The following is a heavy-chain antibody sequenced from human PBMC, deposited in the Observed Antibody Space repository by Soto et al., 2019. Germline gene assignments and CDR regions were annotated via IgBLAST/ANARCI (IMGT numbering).Heavy chain of an antibody. V-gene: IGHV4-39*01. CDR1: GGSISSSISY. J-gene: IGHJ3*02. CDR2: IYYSGST. Sequence: QLQLQESGPGLVKPSETLSLTCTVSGGSISSSISYCGWIRQPPGKGLEWIGSIYYSGSTYYNPSLKSRVTISVDTSKNQFSLRLSSVTAADTAVYYCARPLYDSSGFDDDAFDIWGQGTMVTVSS. CDR3: ARPLYDSSGFDDDAFDI. D-gene: IGHD3-22*01.